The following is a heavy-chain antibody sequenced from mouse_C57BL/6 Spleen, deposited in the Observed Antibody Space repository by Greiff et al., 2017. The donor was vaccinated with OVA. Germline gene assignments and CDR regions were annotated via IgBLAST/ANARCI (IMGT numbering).Heavy chain of an antibody. Sequence: QVQLLQPGAELVKPGASVKLSCKASGYTFTSYWMHWVKQRPGQGLEWIGMIHPNSGSTNYNEKFKSKSTLTVDKSSSTAYMQRSRLTSEDSAVYDCARGGLRGFAYWGQGTLVTVSA. CDR1: GYTFTSYW. V-gene: IGHV1-64*01. D-gene: IGHD2-4*01. CDR3: ARGGLRGFAY. J-gene: IGHJ3*01. CDR2: IHPNSGST.